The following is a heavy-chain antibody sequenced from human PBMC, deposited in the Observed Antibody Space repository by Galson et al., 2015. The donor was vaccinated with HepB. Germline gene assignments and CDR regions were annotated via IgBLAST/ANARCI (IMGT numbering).Heavy chain of an antibody. D-gene: IGHD1-7*01. CDR3: AGGTRNYYSQYYFDY. CDR2: IIPILGIA. V-gene: IGHV1-69*04. J-gene: IGHJ4*02. CDR1: GGTFSSYA. Sequence: SVKVSCKASGGTFSSYAISWVRQAPGQGLEWMGRIIPILGIANYAQKFQGRVTITADKSTSTAYMELSSLRSEDTAVYYCAGGTRNYYSQYYFDYWGQGTLVTVSS.